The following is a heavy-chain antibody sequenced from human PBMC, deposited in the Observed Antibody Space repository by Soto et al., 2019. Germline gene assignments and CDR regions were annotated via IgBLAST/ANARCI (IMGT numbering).Heavy chain of an antibody. V-gene: IGHV4-39*01. CDR2: IYYSGST. D-gene: IGHD3-22*01. J-gene: IGHJ4*02. Sequence: QLQLQESGPGLVKPSETLSLTCTVSGGSISSSSYYWGWIRQPPGKGLEWIGSIYYSGSTYYNPYLKSRVTISVDTSKNQFSLKLSSVTAADTAVYYCASLTITTWYGYFDYWGQGTLVTVSS. CDR1: GGSISSSSYY. CDR3: ASLTITTWYGYFDY.